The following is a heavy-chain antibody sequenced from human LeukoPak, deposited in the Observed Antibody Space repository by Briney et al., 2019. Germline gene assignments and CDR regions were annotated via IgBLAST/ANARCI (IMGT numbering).Heavy chain of an antibody. CDR2: ISSGSSYR. J-gene: IGHJ4*02. V-gene: IGHV3-21*01. CDR1: GFTFSSYS. Sequence: AGGSLRLSCAASGFTFSSYSMNWVRQAPGKGLEWVSCISSGSSYRYYGDSVKGRFTIPRDSATNSLYLQMNSLRAEDTAVYYCARSGRSLGNYFDYWGQGTLVTVSS. CDR3: ARSGRSLGNYFDY. D-gene: IGHD3-16*02.